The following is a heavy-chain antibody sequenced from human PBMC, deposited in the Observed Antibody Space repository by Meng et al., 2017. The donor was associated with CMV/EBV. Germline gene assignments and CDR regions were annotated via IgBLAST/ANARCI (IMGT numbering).Heavy chain of an antibody. D-gene: IGHD3/OR15-3a*01. J-gene: IGHJ3*02. CDR2: ISSSSSYI. Sequence: GGSLRLCCAASGFTFSSYSMNWVRQAPGKGLEWVSSISSSSSYIYYADSVKGRFTISRDNAKNSLYLQMNSLRAEDTAVYYCAVDWQPGIAFDIWGQGTMVTVSS. CDR3: AVDWQPGIAFDI. V-gene: IGHV3-21*01. CDR1: GFTFSSYS.